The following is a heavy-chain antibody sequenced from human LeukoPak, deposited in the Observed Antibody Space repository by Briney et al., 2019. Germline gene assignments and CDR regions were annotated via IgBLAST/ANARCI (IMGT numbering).Heavy chain of an antibody. CDR1: GFSFDSFS. J-gene: IGHJ4*02. D-gene: IGHD5-12*01. Sequence: GGSLGLSCAASGFSFDSFSMNWVRQAPGKGLEWVASISSSSSYIDYVDSLKGRFTISRDNAKNSLYLQMNSLRAEDTAVYYCASPKVGYSGYDEYYFDYWGQGTLVTVSS. CDR2: ISSSSSYI. V-gene: IGHV3-21*01. CDR3: ASPKVGYSGYDEYYFDY.